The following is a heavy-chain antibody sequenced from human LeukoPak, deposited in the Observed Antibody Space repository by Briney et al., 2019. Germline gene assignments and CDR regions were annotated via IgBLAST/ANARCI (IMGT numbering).Heavy chain of an antibody. D-gene: IGHD6-19*01. Sequence: SETLSLTCTVSGGSISSSSNYWDWIRQPPGKGPEWIGSIYYSGSNYYNPSLKSRVTISVDTSKNQFSLKVTSVAAADTAVYYCARRSSGWVFDYWGQGTPVTVSS. J-gene: IGHJ4*02. CDR2: IYYSGSN. CDR3: ARRSSGWVFDY. V-gene: IGHV4-39*01. CDR1: GGSISSSSNY.